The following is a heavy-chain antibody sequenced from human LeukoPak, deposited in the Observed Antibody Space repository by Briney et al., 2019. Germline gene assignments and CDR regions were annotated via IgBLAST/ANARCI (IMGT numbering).Heavy chain of an antibody. Sequence: SETLSLTCAVYGGSFSGYYWSWIRQPPGKGLEWIGEINHSGSTNYNPSLKSRVTISVDTSKNQFSLKLSSVTAADTAVYYCARADWYPGGAFDIWGQGTMVTVSS. J-gene: IGHJ3*02. D-gene: IGHD3-9*01. CDR3: ARADWYPGGAFDI. CDR2: INHSGST. CDR1: GGSFSGYY. V-gene: IGHV4-34*01.